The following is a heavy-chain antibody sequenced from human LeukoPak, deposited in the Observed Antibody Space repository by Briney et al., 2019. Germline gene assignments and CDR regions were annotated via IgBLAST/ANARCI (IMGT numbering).Heavy chain of an antibody. CDR1: GFTLSTYW. V-gene: IGHV3-74*01. Sequence: GGSLRLSCAASGFTLSTYWMHWVRHVPGKGVVWVSRINSDGTSTSYADSVKGRFTISKDNAKTTLYLQMNSLRADDTAVYYCARGNRGYGNFDYWGQGTLVTVSS. D-gene: IGHD3-22*01. CDR3: ARGNRGYGNFDY. J-gene: IGHJ4*02. CDR2: INSDGTST.